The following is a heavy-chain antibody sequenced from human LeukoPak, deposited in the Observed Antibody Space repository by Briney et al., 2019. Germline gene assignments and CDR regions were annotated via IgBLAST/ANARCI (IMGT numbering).Heavy chain of an antibody. Sequence: ASVKVSCKASGYTFTSYGISWVRQAPGQGLEWMGWISAYNGNTNYAQKLQGRVTMTTDTSTSTAYMELRSLRSDDTAVYYCARDEYNWNAGGFDYWGQGTLVTVSS. CDR2: ISAYNGNT. J-gene: IGHJ4*02. CDR1: GYTFTSYG. CDR3: ARDEYNWNAGGFDY. V-gene: IGHV1-18*01. D-gene: IGHD1-1*01.